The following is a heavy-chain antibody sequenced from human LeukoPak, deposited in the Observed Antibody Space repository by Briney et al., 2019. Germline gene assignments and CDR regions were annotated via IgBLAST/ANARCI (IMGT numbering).Heavy chain of an antibody. CDR2: ISYDGSNK. V-gene: IGHV3-30*18. Sequence: GRSLRLSCAASGCTFNNYGMHWVRQAPGKGLEWVAVISYDGSNKYYADSVKGRFTISRDNSKNTLYLQMNSLRAEDTAVYYCAKDRFGSYYSLYWGQGTLVTVSS. D-gene: IGHD3-10*01. CDR3: AKDRFGSYYSLY. J-gene: IGHJ4*02. CDR1: GCTFNNYG.